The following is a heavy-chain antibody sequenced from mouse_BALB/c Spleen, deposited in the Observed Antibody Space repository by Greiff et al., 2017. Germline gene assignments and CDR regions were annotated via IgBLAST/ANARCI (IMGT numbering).Heavy chain of an antibody. CDR1: GYTFTDYE. D-gene: IGHD2-10*02. V-gene: IGHV1-15*01. Sequence: QVQLKESGAELVRPGASVTLSCKASGYTFTDYEMHWVKQTPVHGLEWIGAIDPETGGTAYNQKFKGKATLTADKSSSTAYMELRSLTSEDSAVYYCNARDSYGNYFDYWGQGTTLTVSS. CDR2: IDPETGGT. J-gene: IGHJ2*01. CDR3: NARDSYGNYFDY.